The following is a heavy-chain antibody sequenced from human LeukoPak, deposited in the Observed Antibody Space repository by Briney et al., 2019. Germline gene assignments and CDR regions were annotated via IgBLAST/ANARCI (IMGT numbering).Heavy chain of an antibody. Sequence: SETLSLTCGVYGGSLSGYDWSWVRQPPGKGLEWIGEINYGGDTNYNPSLKSRVTISVDTSKNQFSLKLSSVTAADTAVYYCARGRGDCSGGSCYPYYYYYMDVWGKGTTVTVSS. V-gene: IGHV4-34*01. CDR2: INYGGDT. CDR1: GGSLSGYD. CDR3: ARGRGDCSGGSCYPYYYYYMDV. J-gene: IGHJ6*03. D-gene: IGHD2-15*01.